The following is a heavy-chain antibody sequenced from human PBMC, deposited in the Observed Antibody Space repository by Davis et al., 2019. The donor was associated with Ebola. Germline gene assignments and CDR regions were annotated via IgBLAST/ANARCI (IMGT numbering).Heavy chain of an antibody. V-gene: IGHV1-3*04. J-gene: IGHJ6*03. CDR2: INTGNGNT. Sequence: ASVTVSCKASGYTFTSYAMHWVRQAPGQRLEWMGWINTGNGNTKYSQKFQGRVTITRDTFATTAYMELSSLRSEDTAVYYCARGNIVYYYMDVWGKGTTVTVSS. D-gene: IGHD2/OR15-2a*01. CDR1: GYTFTSYA. CDR3: ARGNIVYYYMDV.